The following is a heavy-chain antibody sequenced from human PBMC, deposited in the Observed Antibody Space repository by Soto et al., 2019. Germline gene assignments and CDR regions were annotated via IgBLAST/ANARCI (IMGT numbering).Heavy chain of an antibody. CDR1: GGSISSSSYY. J-gene: IGHJ4*02. Sequence: PSETLSLTCTVSGGSISSSSYYWGWIRQPPGKGLEWIGSIYYSGSTYYNPSLKSRVTISVDTSKNQFSLKLSSVTAADTAVYYCARRHITMVRGVGFDYWGQGTLVTVSS. CDR2: IYYSGST. CDR3: ARRHITMVRGVGFDY. D-gene: IGHD3-10*01. V-gene: IGHV4-39*01.